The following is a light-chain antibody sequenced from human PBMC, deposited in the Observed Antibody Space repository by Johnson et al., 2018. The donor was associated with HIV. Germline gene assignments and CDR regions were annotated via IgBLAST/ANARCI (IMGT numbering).Light chain of an antibody. J-gene: IGLJ1*01. CDR2: DNT. Sequence: QSVLTQPPSVSAAPGQKVTISCSGNTSKIENNYVSWYQQFPERAPKLLIYDNTKRPSGIPDRFSGSKSDASATLAITGLQTGDEADYYCGTWDTSLGAQYVFGSGTKVTV. CDR1: TSKIENNY. V-gene: IGLV1-51*01. CDR3: GTWDTSLGAQYV.